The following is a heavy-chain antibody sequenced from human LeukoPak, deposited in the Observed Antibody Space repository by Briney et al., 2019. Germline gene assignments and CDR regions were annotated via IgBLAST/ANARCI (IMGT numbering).Heavy chain of an antibody. J-gene: IGHJ1*01. V-gene: IGHV1-18*01. Sequence: ASVKVSCKASGYSFTSYGFSWVRQDPGQGLEWMGWISAYNGHTEYAQKFQGRVTMTTDTSTSTAYMELRSLRSDDTAVYFCARDRARSAMAREFQHWGQGTQVTVSS. CDR3: ARDRARSAMAREFQH. CDR2: ISAYNGHT. D-gene: IGHD2-2*01. CDR1: GYSFTSYG.